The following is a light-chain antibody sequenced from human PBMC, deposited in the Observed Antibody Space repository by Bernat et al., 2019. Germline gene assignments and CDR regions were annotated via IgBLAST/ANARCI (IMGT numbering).Light chain of an antibody. J-gene: IGKJ1*01. V-gene: IGKV1-39*01. CDR1: QDIGNY. CDR3: QQSYSTPTT. Sequence: DIQMTQSPSSLSASVGDRVTITCRASQDIGNYLNWYQQKPGRAPNLLIYAASSLQSGVTSRFSGGRSATDFTLTISSLQPEDFATYYCQQSYSTPTTFGQGTKVEIK. CDR2: AAS.